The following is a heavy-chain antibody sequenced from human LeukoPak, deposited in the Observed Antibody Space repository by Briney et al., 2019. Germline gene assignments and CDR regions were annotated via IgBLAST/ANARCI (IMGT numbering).Heavy chain of an antibody. Sequence: ASVTVSCKASGYTFTTYGISWVRQAPGQGLEWMGWISAYNGNTNYAQKLQGRVTLTTDTSTNTAYMELRSLISDDTAVYYCARAAIAAGTTRYFQHWGQGSLVTVSA. CDR3: ARAAIAAGTTRYFQH. CDR2: ISAYNGNT. V-gene: IGHV1-18*01. CDR1: GYTFTTYG. J-gene: IGHJ1*01. D-gene: IGHD6-13*01.